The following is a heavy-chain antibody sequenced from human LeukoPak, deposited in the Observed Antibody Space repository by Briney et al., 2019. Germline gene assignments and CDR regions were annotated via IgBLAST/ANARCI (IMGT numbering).Heavy chain of an antibody. CDR1: GFTFSSYS. D-gene: IGHD3-3*01. J-gene: IGHJ3*02. CDR2: ISSSSSYI. Sequence: GGSLRLSCAASGFTFSSYSMNWVRKAPGKGLEWVSSISSSSSYIYYADSVKGRFTIYRDNAKNSLYLQMNSLRAEDTAVYYCARDLRFLEWLPLDAFDIWGQGTMVTVSS. CDR3: ARDLRFLEWLPLDAFDI. V-gene: IGHV3-21*01.